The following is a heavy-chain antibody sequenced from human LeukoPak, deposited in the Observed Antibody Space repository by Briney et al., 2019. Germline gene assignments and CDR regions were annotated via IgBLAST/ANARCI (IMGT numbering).Heavy chain of an antibody. CDR3: ARLYSSSSGLRASDY. D-gene: IGHD6-6*01. CDR2: ICSRGTTT. CDR1: GVTFSSYE. J-gene: IGHJ4*02. Sequence: GGSLRLSCAASGVTFSSYEMNWVRQAPGKGRGWVSYICSRGTTTYYADSVKGRFTISRDDAKNSLYLHMNSLRVEDTAVYYCARLYSSSSGLRASDYWGQGTLVTVSS. V-gene: IGHV3-48*03.